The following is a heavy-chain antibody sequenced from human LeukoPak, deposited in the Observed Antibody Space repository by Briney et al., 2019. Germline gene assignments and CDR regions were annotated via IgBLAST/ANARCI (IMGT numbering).Heavy chain of an antibody. CDR3: ARHGSYWDFDY. D-gene: IGHD1-26*01. CDR2: IYYNGST. J-gene: IGHJ4*02. Sequence: SETLSLTHTLSGDPVSNPYWRCTRQSPGNGLEWIGYIYYNGSTNYTPSLKSRVTLSIDTSKNQFSLKLSFVTAADTAVYYCARHGSYWDFDYWGQGTLVTVSS. CDR1: GDPVSNPY. V-gene: IGHV4-59*08.